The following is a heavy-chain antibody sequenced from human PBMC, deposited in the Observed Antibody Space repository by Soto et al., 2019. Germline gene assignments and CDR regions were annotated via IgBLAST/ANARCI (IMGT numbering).Heavy chain of an antibody. V-gene: IGHV6-1*01. D-gene: IGHD3-3*01. CDR3: AGDRAITIFGVVYYYYGMDV. Sequence: SQTLSLTCAISGDSVSSNSAAWNWIRQSPSRGLEWLGRTYYRSKWYNDYAVSVKSRITINPDTSKNQFSLQLNSVTPEDTAVYYCAGDRAITIFGVVYYYYGMDVWGQGTTVTVSS. J-gene: IGHJ6*02. CDR1: GDSVSSNSAA. CDR2: TYYRSKWYN.